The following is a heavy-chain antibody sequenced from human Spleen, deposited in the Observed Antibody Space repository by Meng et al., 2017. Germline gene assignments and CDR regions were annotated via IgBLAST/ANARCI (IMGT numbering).Heavy chain of an antibody. CDR3: TWDDKAVSDY. J-gene: IGHJ4*02. CDR2: IKSNTDGGTA. D-gene: IGHD3-9*01. V-gene: IGHV3-15*01. CDR1: GFYFRNGW. Sequence: VHLVEAGGDLVKTGVSLRLSCAASGFYFRNGWMRWVRQAPGKGLEWVGRIKSNTDGGTAEYAAPVTGRFTISRDDSKSTLYLQMSGLRIDDTGVYYCTWDDKAVSDYWGQGTLVTVSS.